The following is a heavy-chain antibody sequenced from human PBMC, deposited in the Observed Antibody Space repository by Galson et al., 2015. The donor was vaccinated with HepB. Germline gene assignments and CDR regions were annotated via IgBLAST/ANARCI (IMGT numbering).Heavy chain of an antibody. CDR2: INPSGGST. CDR3: ARDLVDYGGNSDLDLVFDY. CDR1: GYTFTSYY. Sequence: SVKVSCKASGYTFTSYYMHWVRQAPGQGLEWMGIINPSGGSTSYAQKFQGRVTMTRDTSTSTVYMELRSLRSEDTAVYYCARDLVDYGGNSDLDLVFDYWGQGTLVTVSS. D-gene: IGHD4-23*01. V-gene: IGHV1-46*01. J-gene: IGHJ4*02.